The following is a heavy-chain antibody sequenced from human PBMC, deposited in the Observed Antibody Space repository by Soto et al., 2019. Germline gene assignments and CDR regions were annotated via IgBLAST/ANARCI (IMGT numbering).Heavy chain of an antibody. V-gene: IGHV3-33*01. Sequence: QVQLVESGGGVVQPGRSLRLSCAASGFTFSSYGMHWVRQAPGKGLEWVAVIWYDGSNKYYADSVKGRFIISRGNSKNRLYLQMNSMRAEDTAVYYCSGGPLRADYYYYGMDVWGQGTTVTVSS. CDR2: IWYDGSNK. J-gene: IGHJ6*02. CDR3: SGGPLRADYYYYGMDV. CDR1: GFTFSSYG. D-gene: IGHD3-16*01.